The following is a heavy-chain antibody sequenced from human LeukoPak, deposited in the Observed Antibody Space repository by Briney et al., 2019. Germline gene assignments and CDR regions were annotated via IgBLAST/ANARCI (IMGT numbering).Heavy chain of an antibody. J-gene: IGHJ5*02. CDR2: ISSTTTYI. CDR3: ARDDVAWNDVHWFDP. Sequence: GGSLRLSCAASGFTFSYYTMNWVRQAPGKGLEWVPSISSTTTYIYYADSVKGRFTISRDNAKNSLYLQMSSLRAEDTAVYYCARDDVAWNDVHWFDPWGQGTLVTVSS. V-gene: IGHV3-21*01. D-gene: IGHD1-1*01. CDR1: GFTFSYYT.